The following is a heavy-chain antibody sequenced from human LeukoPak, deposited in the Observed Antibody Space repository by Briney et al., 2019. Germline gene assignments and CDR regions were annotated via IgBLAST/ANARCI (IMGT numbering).Heavy chain of an antibody. D-gene: IGHD3-22*01. CDR2: ITWNAYST. CDR3: ARDRAYYYDSSGYHGAFDI. V-gene: IGHV3-20*04. CDR1: GFTFDDYG. J-gene: IGHJ3*02. Sequence: GWSLRLSCAASGFTFDDYGMSWVRQATGKGLEWVSGITWNAYSTAYADSVKGRFTISRDNAKNSLYLQMNSLRAEYTALYYCARDRAYYYDSSGYHGAFDIWGQGTMVTVSS.